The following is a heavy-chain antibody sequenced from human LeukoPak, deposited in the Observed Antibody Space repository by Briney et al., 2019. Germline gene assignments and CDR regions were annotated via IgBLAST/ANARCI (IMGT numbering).Heavy chain of an antibody. CDR3: AKGYYYDSSGYLLAYNAFDI. D-gene: IGHD3-22*01. J-gene: IGHJ3*02. V-gene: IGHV3-9*03. CDR1: GFTFDDYA. CDR2: ISWNSGSI. Sequence: GGSLRLSCVASGFTFDDYAMHWVRQAPGKGLEWVSGISWNSGSIGYADSVKGRFTISRDNAKNSLYLQMNSLRAEDMALYYCAKGYYYDSSGYLLAYNAFDIWGQGTMVTVSS.